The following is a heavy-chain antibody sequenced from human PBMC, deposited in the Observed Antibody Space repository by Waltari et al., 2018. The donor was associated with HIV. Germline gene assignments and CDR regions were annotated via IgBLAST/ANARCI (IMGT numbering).Heavy chain of an antibody. CDR3: ARSQWRGPFDY. D-gene: IGHD6-19*01. J-gene: IGHJ4*02. Sequence: QVQLQESGPGLVKPSETLSLTCTVPGGSLSSYYWSWIRQPAGKGLEWIGRIYTSGSTNYNPSRKSRVTMAVDTAKNQFTLKLSSVTAADTAVYYWARSQWRGPFDYWGQGTLVTVSS. CDR1: GGSLSSYY. CDR2: IYTSGST. V-gene: IGHV4-4*07.